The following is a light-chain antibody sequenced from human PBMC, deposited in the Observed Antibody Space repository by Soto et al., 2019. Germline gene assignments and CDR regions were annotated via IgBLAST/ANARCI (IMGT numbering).Light chain of an antibody. CDR3: GSWDSSLSAYV. CDR2: DNS. V-gene: IGLV1-51*01. J-gene: IGLJ1*01. CDR1: SSNIGQNY. Sequence: QSVLTQPPSVSAAPGQKVTISCSGSSSNIGQNYVSWYQQLPGTAPKRLIYDNSKRPSGIPDRFSGSKSGTSATLGITGLQTGDEADYYCGSWDSSLSAYVFGTGTKLTVL.